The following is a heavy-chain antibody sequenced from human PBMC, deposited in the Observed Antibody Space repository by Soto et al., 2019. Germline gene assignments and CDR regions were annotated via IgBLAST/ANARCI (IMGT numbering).Heavy chain of an antibody. CDR1: GYTFTSYD. CDR3: AVYGGNRYWFFDL. V-gene: IGHV1-8*01. Sequence: QVQLVQSGAEVKKPGASVKVSCKASGYTFTSYDINWVRQATAQGLEWMGWMNPNSGNTGYAEKFQARVTMTRKTSISTVYMALSSLRSEDNVVYYCAVYGGNRYWFFDLWGRGPLVTVSS. J-gene: IGHJ2*01. CDR2: MNPNSGNT. D-gene: IGHD4-17*01.